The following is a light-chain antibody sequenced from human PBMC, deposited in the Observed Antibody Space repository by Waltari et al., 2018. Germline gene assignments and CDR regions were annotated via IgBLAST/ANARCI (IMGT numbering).Light chain of an antibody. V-gene: IGLV3-21*02. CDR1: NIGSQS. CDR3: QVWDSGTDHEV. CDR2: DDS. Sequence: SYVLTQSPSVSVAPGQTASVSCGGNNIGSQSVHWYQQKPGQAPVLVVYDDSDRPSGTPERFSGSNSGNTATLTISRVEAGDEADYYCQVWDSGTDHEVFGGGTKLTV. J-gene: IGLJ3*02.